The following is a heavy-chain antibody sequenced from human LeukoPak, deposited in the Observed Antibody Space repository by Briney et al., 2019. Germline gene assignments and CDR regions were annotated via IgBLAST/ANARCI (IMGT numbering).Heavy chain of an antibody. J-gene: IGHJ4*02. Sequence: SETLSLTCTVSGGSISSCYWSWIRQPAGKGLEWIGRIYTSGSTNYNPSLKSRVTMSVDTSKNQFSLKLSSVTAADTAVCYCATNSYYYDSAEFDYWGQGTLVTVSS. D-gene: IGHD3-22*01. CDR3: ATNSYYYDSAEFDY. CDR1: GGSISSCY. CDR2: IYTSGST. V-gene: IGHV4-4*07.